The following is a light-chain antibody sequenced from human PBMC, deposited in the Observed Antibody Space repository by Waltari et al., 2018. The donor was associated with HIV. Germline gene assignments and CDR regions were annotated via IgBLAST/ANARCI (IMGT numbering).Light chain of an antibody. Sequence: QPALTQPASVSGSPGQSITIPCTGTRSDVGSYNLVPCYQQYPGKVPKLMIYEVSKRPSGVSNRFSGSKSGNTASLTISGLQAEDEADYYCCSYAGSSTPFVFGTATKVTVL. J-gene: IGLJ1*01. V-gene: IGLV2-23*02. CDR3: CSYAGSSTPFV. CDR1: RSDVGSYNL. CDR2: EVS.